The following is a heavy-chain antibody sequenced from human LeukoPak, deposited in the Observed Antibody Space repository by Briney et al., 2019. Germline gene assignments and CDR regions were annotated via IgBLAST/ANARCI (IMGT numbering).Heavy chain of an antibody. CDR2: IKQDGSEK. Sequence: GGSLRLSCAASGFTFSSYWMSWVRQAPGKGLEWVANIKQDGSEKYYVDSVKGRFTISRDNAKNSLYLQMNSLRAEDTAVYYCAKRRGLELLYYYYMDVWGKGTTVTVPS. D-gene: IGHD1-7*01. V-gene: IGHV3-7*01. CDR3: AKRRGLELLYYYYMDV. J-gene: IGHJ6*03. CDR1: GFTFSSYW.